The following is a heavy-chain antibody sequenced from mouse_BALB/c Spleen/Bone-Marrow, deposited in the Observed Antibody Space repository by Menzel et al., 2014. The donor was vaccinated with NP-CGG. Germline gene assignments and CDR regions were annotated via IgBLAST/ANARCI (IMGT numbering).Heavy chain of an antibody. CDR2: INPSNGAT. V-gene: IGHV1-53*01. Sequence: QVQLKQSGAELVNLGASVKLSCKASGYTFTIYDLYWVKQRPGQGLEWIGDINPSNGATNFNERFKSKATLTIDKSSSTAYMQLSSLTSEDSAVYYCTRGVYGNGFDYWGQGTALTVSS. D-gene: IGHD2-10*02. J-gene: IGHJ2*01. CDR3: TRGVYGNGFDY. CDR1: GYTFTIYD.